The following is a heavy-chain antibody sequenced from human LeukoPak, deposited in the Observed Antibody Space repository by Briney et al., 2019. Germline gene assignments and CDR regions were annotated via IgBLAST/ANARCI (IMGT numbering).Heavy chain of an antibody. J-gene: IGHJ5*02. CDR3: ARHRIYNWNYPIWFDP. V-gene: IGHV4-39*01. D-gene: IGHD1-7*01. Sequence: SETLSLTCTVSGGSISISSYYWGRIRQPPGKGLEWIGSAYLSGSTYYNPSLKSRVTISVDTSKNQFSLKVSSVTAADTALYYCARHRIYNWNYPIWFDPWGQGTLVTVSS. CDR1: GGSISISSYY. CDR2: AYLSGST.